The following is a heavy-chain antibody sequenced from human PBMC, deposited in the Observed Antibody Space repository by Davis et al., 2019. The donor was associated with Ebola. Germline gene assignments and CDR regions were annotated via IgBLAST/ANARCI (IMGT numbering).Heavy chain of an antibody. D-gene: IGHD3-3*01. Sequence: LSLTCAASGFIFSSHWMTWVRQSPGKGLEWVANIKQDGSEKYYVDSVKGRFTISRDNAKNSLYLQMNSLRGEDTAVYYCASRPADTFYYGVFDYWGQGALVTVSS. V-gene: IGHV3-7*03. CDR3: ASRPADTFYYGVFDY. CDR1: GFIFSSHW. J-gene: IGHJ4*02. CDR2: IKQDGSEK.